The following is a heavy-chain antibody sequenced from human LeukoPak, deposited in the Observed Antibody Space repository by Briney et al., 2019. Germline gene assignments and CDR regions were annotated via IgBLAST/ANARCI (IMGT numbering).Heavy chain of an antibody. CDR2: IAPYEGDT. D-gene: IGHD3-9*01. J-gene: IGHJ1*01. V-gene: IGHV1-18*01. CDR3: ASNFIRTGYFGEYYLH. CDR1: GYTFGAYG. Sequence: ASVKVSCKVSGYTFGAYGLSWVRQAPDQGLEWLGWIAPYEGDTQYTPKLQDRIILTADTATTTVYMELRSLRIDDTAVYYCASNFIRTGYFGEYYLHWGQGTQVVVSS.